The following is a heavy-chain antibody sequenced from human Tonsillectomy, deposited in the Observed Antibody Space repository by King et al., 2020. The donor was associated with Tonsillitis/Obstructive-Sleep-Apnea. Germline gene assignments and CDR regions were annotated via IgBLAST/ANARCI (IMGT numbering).Heavy chain of an antibody. CDR1: GFTFSNYW. CDR2: SNSDGSST. Sequence: VQLVESGGGLVQPGGSLRLSCAASGFTFSNYWMHWVRQAPGKGLVWVSRSNSDGSSTSYADSVKGRFTISRDNAKNTLYLQMNSLRAEDTAVYYCANLGYCSSTSCPDYYMDVWGKGTTVTVSS. J-gene: IGHJ6*03. D-gene: IGHD2-2*01. V-gene: IGHV3-74*01. CDR3: ANLGYCSSTSCPDYYMDV.